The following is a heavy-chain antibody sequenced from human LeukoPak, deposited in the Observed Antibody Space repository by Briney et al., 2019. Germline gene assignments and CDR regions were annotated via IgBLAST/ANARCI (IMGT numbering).Heavy chain of an antibody. CDR3: AREDIVLMVYAIGAATRPPSMTFDI. Sequence: ASVKVSCKASGYTFTSYYMHWVRQAPGQGLEWMGIINPSGGSTSYAQKFQGRVTMTRDTSTSTVYMELSSLRSEDTAVYYCAREDIVLMVYAIGAATRPPSMTFDIWGQGTMVTVSS. CDR2: INPSGGST. D-gene: IGHD2-8*01. J-gene: IGHJ3*02. CDR1: GYTFTSYY. V-gene: IGHV1-46*01.